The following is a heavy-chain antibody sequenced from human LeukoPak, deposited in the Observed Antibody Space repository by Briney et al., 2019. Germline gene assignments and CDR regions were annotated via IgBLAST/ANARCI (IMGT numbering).Heavy chain of an antibody. CDR1: GDSISSSSYY. D-gene: IGHD3-10*01. J-gene: IGHJ4*02. Sequence: SETLSLTCTVSGDSISSSSYYWGWIRQPPGKGLEWIGSIYYSGSTYYNPSLKSRFTISVDTSKNQFSLKLSSVTAADTAVYYCARKTVVRGVIINDYWGQGTLVTVSS. V-gene: IGHV4-39*01. CDR2: IYYSGST. CDR3: ARKTVVRGVIINDY.